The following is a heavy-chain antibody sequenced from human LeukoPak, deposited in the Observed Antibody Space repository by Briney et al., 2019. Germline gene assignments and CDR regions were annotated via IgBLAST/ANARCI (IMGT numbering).Heavy chain of an antibody. V-gene: IGHV3-23*01. J-gene: IGHJ6*02. CDR1: GFTLSSYA. Sequence: GGSLRLSCAASGFTLSSYAMSWVRQAPGKGLEWVSAISGSGGSTYYADSVKGRFTISRDNSKNTLYLQMNSLRAEDTAVYYCAKDGNWVYYYGMDVGGQGTTLTLSS. CDR3: AKDGNWVYYYGMDV. CDR2: ISGSGGST. D-gene: IGHD4-23*01.